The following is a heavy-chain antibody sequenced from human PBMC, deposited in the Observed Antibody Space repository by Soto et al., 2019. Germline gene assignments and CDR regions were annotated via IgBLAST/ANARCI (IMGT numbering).Heavy chain of an antibody. D-gene: IGHD3-3*01. CDR1: CGSISSGDYY. Sequence: SETLSLTCTVSCGSISSGDYYWSWIRQPPGKGLEWIGYIYYSGSTYYNPSLKSRVTISVDTSKNQFSLKLSAVTAADTAVYYCAREDKLRYYDFWSGYYSGGMDVWGQGTTVTVSS. V-gene: IGHV4-30-4*01. CDR2: IYYSGST. CDR3: AREDKLRYYDFWSGYYSGGMDV. J-gene: IGHJ6*02.